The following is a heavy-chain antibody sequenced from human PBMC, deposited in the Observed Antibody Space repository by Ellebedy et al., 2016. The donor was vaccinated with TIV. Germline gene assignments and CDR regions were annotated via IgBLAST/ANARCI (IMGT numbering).Heavy chain of an antibody. Sequence: GESLKISXAASGFTFSGSAMHWVRQASGKGLEWVGRIRSKANSYATAYAASVKGRFTISRDDSKNTAYLQMNSLKTEDTAVYYCTRPSGKYSSSWYAVDYWGRGTLVTVSS. J-gene: IGHJ4*02. CDR2: IRSKANSYAT. CDR3: TRPSGKYSSSWYAVDY. V-gene: IGHV3-73*01. D-gene: IGHD6-13*01. CDR1: GFTFSGSA.